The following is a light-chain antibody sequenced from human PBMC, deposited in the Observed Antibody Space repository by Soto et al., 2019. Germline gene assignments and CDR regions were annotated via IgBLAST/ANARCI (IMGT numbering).Light chain of an antibody. J-gene: IGKJ1*01. CDR3: QQYKSYAGT. V-gene: IGKV1-5*01. CDR2: DAS. Sequence: DIQMTQSPSTLSASVGDRVTITCRASQSISSWLAWYQQKPGKAPKLLIYDASSLESGVPSRFSGSGSGTECTLTISSLQPDYFATYYCQQYKSYAGTFGQGTKVEIK. CDR1: QSISSW.